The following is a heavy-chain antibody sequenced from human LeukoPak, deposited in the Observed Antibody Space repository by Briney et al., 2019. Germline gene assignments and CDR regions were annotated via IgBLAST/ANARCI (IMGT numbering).Heavy chain of an antibody. J-gene: IGHJ4*02. V-gene: IGHV3-30*04. CDR2: ISHDANSK. CDR3: ARESFSTRTSCYRAFDY. D-gene: IGHD2-2*01. CDR1: GFTFSNYA. Sequence: PGGSLRLSCAASGFTFSNYAIHWVRQAPGKGLEWVGVISHDANSKLYAGSVKGRFTISRDNSKNTLYLQMNSLRPEDTAVYYCARESFSTRTSCYRAFDYWGQGTLVTVSS.